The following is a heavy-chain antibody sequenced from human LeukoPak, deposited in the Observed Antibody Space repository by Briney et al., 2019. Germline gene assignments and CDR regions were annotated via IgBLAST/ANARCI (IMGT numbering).Heavy chain of an antibody. CDR2: ISDYNGNT. CDR1: GYTFTSYG. D-gene: IGHD4-11*01. CDR3: ARDLYRDSLPVSWFDP. Sequence: ASVKVSCKASGYTFTSYGISWVRQAPGQGLEWMGWISDYNGNTNYAQKLQGRVTMTTDTSTSSAYMELRSLRSDDTAVYYCARDLYRDSLPVSWFDPWGQGTLVTVSS. V-gene: IGHV1-18*01. J-gene: IGHJ5*02.